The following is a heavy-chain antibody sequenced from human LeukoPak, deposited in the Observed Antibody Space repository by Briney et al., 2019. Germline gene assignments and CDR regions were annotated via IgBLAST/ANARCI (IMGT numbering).Heavy chain of an antibody. Sequence: GGSLRLSCAASGFTFSSYSMNWVRQAPGKGLEWVSSISSSSSYIYYADSVKGRFTISRDNAKNSLYLQMNSLRAEDTAVYYCAALGYSGSYLDYWGQGTLVTVSS. CDR2: ISSSSSYI. J-gene: IGHJ4*02. CDR3: AALGYSGSYLDY. V-gene: IGHV3-21*01. D-gene: IGHD1-26*01. CDR1: GFTFSSYS.